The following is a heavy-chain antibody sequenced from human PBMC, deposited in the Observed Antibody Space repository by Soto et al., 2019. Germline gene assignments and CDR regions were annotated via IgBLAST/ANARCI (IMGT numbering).Heavy chain of an antibody. Sequence: PSATLFLTCAMYMWSVMGYYWSWIRPPPGKGLEWIGEISPSGTTNYSPSLKSRVSISVDTSKNQFSLNLTSLTAADTAVYYCARAPKVSGSAQTRPDCWGQGYLVTFS. CDR3: ARAPKVSGSAQTRPDC. CDR2: ISPSGTT. D-gene: IGHD6-6*01. CDR1: MWSVMGYY. J-gene: IGHJ4*02. V-gene: IGHV4-34*01.